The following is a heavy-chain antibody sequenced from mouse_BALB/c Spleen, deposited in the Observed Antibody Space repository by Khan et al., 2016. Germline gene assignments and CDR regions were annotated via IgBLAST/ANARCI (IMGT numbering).Heavy chain of an antibody. Sequence: VQLQQSGTVLARPGASVKMSCKASGYTFSSYWMHWVKQRPGQGLEWIGVIFPGNSDITYNQKFKGKAELTAVTSTSTTYMELSSLTNEDSAVSYCTRDNTTGYAWFAYWGQGTLVTVSA. CDR1: GYTFSSYW. D-gene: IGHD3-1*01. CDR2: IFPGNSDI. V-gene: IGHV1-5*01. CDR3: TRDNTTGYAWFAY. J-gene: IGHJ3*01.